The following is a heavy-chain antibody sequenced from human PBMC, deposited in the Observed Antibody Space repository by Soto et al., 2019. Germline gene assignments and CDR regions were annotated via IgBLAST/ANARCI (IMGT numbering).Heavy chain of an antibody. CDR1: GFTFSDYY. D-gene: IGHD3-10*01. CDR2: ISSSGSTI. J-gene: IGHJ4*02. CDR3: ARDIPSDGSGSDGLDY. Sequence: GGSLRLSCAASGFTFSDYYMSWVRQAPGKGLEWVSYISSSGSTIYYADSVKGRFTISRDNAKNSLYLQMNSLRAEDAAVYYCARDIPSDGSGSDGLDYWGQGTLVTVSS. V-gene: IGHV3-11*01.